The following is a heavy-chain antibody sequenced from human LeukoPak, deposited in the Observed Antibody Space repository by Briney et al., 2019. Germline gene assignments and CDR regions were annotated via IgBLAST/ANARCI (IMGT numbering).Heavy chain of an antibody. CDR3: ARAKVDYYGSGSYYYYYGMDV. CDR1: GFTFSSYR. D-gene: IGHD3-10*01. V-gene: IGHV3-7*01. CDR2: IKQDGSEK. J-gene: IGHJ6*02. Sequence: GGSLRLSCAASGFTFSSYRMSWVRQAPGKGLEWVANIKQDGSEKYYVDSVKGRFTISRDNAKNSLYLQMNSLRAEDTAVYYCARAKVDYYGSGSYYYYYGMDVWGQGTTVTVSS.